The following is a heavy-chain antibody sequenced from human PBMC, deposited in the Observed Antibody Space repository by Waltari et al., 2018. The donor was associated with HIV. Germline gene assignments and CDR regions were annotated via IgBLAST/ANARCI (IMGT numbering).Heavy chain of an antibody. CDR3: ARRGVAARLDYYYYYGMDV. V-gene: IGHV5-51*01. J-gene: IGHJ6*02. D-gene: IGHD6-6*01. Sequence: EVPLVQSGAEVKKPGESLKISGKGSGYSFTSYWIGRVRQLPGNGPEWMGIIYPGDSDTRYSPSFQGQVTISADKSISTAYLQWSSLKASDTAMNYCARRGVAARLDYYYYYGMDVWGQGTTVTVSS. CDR1: GYSFTSYW. CDR2: IYPGDSDT.